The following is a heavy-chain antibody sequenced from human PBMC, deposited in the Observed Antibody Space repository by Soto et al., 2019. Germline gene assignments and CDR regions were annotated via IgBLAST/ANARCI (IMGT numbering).Heavy chain of an antibody. CDR3: AKDAFLKGDTAMVF. Sequence: GWSLRLSCAASGFTFSSYAMSLVRQAPGKGLEWVSAISGSGGSTYYADSVKGRFTISRDNSKNTLYLQMNSLRAEDTAVYYCAKDAFLKGDTAMVFWCQGTLVTVSS. J-gene: IGHJ4*02. V-gene: IGHV3-23*01. CDR2: ISGSGGST. D-gene: IGHD5-18*01. CDR1: GFTFSSYA.